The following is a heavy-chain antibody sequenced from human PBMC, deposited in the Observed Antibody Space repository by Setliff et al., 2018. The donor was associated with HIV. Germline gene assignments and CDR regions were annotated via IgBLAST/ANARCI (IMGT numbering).Heavy chain of an antibody. CDR1: GGSFKTYA. CDR2: INPIFGTA. CDR3: ARAREMATINYYYNYLDV. D-gene: IGHD5-12*01. Sequence: SVKVSCKASGGSFKTYAIKWARQAPGQGLEWMGGINPIFGTATYAQKFQGRVTITADESTNTAYMELRSLRSDDTAVYYCARAREMATINYYYNYLDVWGKGTTVTVS. V-gene: IGHV1-69*13. J-gene: IGHJ6*03.